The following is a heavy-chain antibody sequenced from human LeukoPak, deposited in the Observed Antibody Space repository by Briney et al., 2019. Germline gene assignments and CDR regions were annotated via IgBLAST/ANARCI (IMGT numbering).Heavy chain of an antibody. CDR3: GRFSRAPDY. D-gene: IGHD2-2*01. Sequence: PGGSLRLSCAASGFTFSDYYMNWIRQAPGKGLEYISYISGSSSDTNYADSVKGRLTISRDNAKKSLYLQMNSLSAEDTAVYYCGRFSRAPDYWGQGTLVTVSS. CDR2: ISGSSSDT. V-gene: IGHV3-11*06. CDR1: GFTFSDYY. J-gene: IGHJ4*02.